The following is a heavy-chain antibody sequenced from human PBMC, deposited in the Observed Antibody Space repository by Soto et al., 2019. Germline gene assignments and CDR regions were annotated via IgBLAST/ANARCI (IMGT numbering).Heavy chain of an antibody. Sequence: PGGSLRLSCAASGFTFGSYSMHWVRQAPGKGLEWVSDISSNGSSTSCADSVKGRFTISRDNSKNTLYLQMNSLRAEDTAVYYCAKWGPGQWLAYYDDWGQGTLVTVSS. CDR3: AKWGPGQWLAYYDD. CDR1: GFTFGSYS. D-gene: IGHD6-19*01. CDR2: ISSNGSST. J-gene: IGHJ4*02. V-gene: IGHV3-23*01.